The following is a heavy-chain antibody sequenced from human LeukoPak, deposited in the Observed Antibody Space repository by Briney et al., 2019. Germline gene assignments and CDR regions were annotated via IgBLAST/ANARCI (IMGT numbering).Heavy chain of an antibody. D-gene: IGHD1-26*01. V-gene: IGHV3-30*03. CDR1: GRPFSSSI. J-gene: IGHJ4*02. Sequence: PGGSLRLSCALSGRPFSSSIMHWVRRAPGKGLEWVAGMSFDGSQYYVESVKGRFTISRDNSGNTVYLHMTSLRPEDTAVYYCARVGATTWYWGQGTLVTVSS. CDR3: ARVGATTWY. CDR2: MSFDGSQ.